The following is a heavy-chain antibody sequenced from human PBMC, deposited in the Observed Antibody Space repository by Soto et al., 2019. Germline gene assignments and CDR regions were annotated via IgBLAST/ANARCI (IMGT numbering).Heavy chain of an antibody. CDR2: IDPGSGNP. Sequence: QVPLVQSGAEVKKPGASVRVSCKPSGYTLTHYAIHWVRQAAGQSLEWLAWIDPGSGNPTYSQKFRGRITLTRDNSASTFYMDLSSLTSEDTAVYFCTRDLNGGNPFDYWGQGTLVTVSS. J-gene: IGHJ4*02. D-gene: IGHD2-8*01. CDR1: GYTLTHYA. V-gene: IGHV1-3*01. CDR3: TRDLNGGNPFDY.